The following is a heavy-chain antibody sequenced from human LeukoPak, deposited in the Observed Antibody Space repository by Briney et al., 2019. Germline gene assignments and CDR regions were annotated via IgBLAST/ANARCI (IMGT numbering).Heavy chain of an antibody. Sequence: PGGSLSLSCAASGFTVSSNYMSWVRQAPGKGLEWVSVIYSGGSTYYADSVKGRFTISRDNSKNTLYLQMNSLRAEDTAVYYCARGTWELKGYNWFDPWGQGTLVTVSS. J-gene: IGHJ5*02. V-gene: IGHV3-53*01. CDR3: ARGTWELKGYNWFDP. D-gene: IGHD1-26*01. CDR2: IYSGGST. CDR1: GFTVSSNY.